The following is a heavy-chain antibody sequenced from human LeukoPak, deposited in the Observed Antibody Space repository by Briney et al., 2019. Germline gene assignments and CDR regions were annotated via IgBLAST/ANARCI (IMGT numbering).Heavy chain of an antibody. D-gene: IGHD2-15*01. J-gene: IGHJ4*02. CDR1: GFTFNNYA. Sequence: PGGSLRLSCAASGFTFNNYAMTWVRQAPGKGLEWVSTISHSGGRAYYADSLEGRFAISRDNSKNTLFLQMNSLRAEDTAVHYCAKADRVASAATLDYWGQGTLVTVSS. CDR3: AKADRVASAATLDY. CDR2: ISHSGGRA. V-gene: IGHV3-23*01.